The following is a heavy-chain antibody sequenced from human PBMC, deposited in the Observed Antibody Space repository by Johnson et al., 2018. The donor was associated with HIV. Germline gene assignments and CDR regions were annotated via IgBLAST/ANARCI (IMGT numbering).Heavy chain of an antibody. CDR2: IYYDGTNK. CDR3: AKARSLLDYGGFDAFDI. J-gene: IGHJ3*02. CDR1: GFTFSSYA. Sequence: QVQLVESGGGVVQPGGSLRLSCAASGFTFSSYAMHWVRQAPGKGLEWVAIIYYDGTNKYYADSVKGRFTISRDNSKNTLSLQMISLRAEDTAMYYCAKARSLLDYGGFDAFDIWGQGTLVIVSS. V-gene: IGHV3-33*06. D-gene: IGHD4-23*01.